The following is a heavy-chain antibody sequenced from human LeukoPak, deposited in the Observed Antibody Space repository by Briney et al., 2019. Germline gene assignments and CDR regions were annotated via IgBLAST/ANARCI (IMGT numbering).Heavy chain of an antibody. V-gene: IGHV4-30-4*01. CDR2: IYYTGST. D-gene: IGHD6-19*01. J-gene: IGHJ4*02. CDR3: ARESPLLSSGWYFDY. Sequence: SETLSLTCTVSGGSISTGDYNWSWLRQAPGRGLEWIGYIYYTGSTYYNPSLKSRVTISVDTSKNQFSLKLSSVTAADTAVYYCARESPLLSSGWYFDYWGQGTLVTVSS. CDR1: GGSISTGDYN.